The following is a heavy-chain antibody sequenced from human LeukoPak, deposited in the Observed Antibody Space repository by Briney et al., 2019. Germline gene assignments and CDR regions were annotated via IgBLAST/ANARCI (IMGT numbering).Heavy chain of an antibody. D-gene: IGHD1-14*01. CDR2: IYSGGSP. CDR1: GFTVSSTH. J-gene: IGHJ4*02. V-gene: IGHV3-66*01. CDR3: AKRVGFRIIGTTGYYFDY. Sequence: GGSLRLSCAASGFTVSSTHMSWVRQAPGKGLEWVSVIYSGGSPYYADSVKGRFTISRDNSKNTLYLQMNSLRAEDTAVYYCAKRVGFRIIGTTGYYFDYWGQGTLVTVSS.